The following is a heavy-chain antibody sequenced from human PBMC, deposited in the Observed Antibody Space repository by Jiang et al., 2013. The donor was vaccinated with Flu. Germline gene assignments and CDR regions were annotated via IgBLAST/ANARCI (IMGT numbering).Heavy chain of an antibody. CDR1: GYTFTSYY. D-gene: IGHD4-17*01. CDR2: INPSGGST. V-gene: IGHV1-46*03. J-gene: IGHJ6*02. CDR3: ARDKLVEVTQGAHYGDYGMDV. Sequence: SGAEVKKPGASVKVSCKASGYTFTSYYMHWVRQAPGQGLEWMGIINPSGGSTSYAQKFQGRVTMTRDTSTSTVYMELSSLRSEDTAVYYCARDKLVEVTQGAHYGDYGMDVWGQGTTVTVSS.